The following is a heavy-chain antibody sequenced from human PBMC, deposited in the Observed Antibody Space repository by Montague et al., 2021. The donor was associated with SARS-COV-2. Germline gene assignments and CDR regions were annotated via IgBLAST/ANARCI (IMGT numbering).Heavy chain of an antibody. D-gene: IGHD1-26*01. Sequence: PALGKPTQTLTLTCTFSGFSLSTSGVGVGWIRQPPGKALEWLALIYWDDDKRYSPSLKSRLTITKDTSKNQVVHTMTNMDPVDTATYYCAHRRGLLLSDAFDXWGQGTMVTVSS. CDR3: AHRRGLLLSDAFDX. J-gene: IGHJ3*02. CDR1: GFSLSTSGVG. V-gene: IGHV2-5*02. CDR2: IYWDDDK.